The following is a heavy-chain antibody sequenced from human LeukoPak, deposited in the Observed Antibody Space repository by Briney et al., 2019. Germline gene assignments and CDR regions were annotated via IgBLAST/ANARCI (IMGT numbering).Heavy chain of an antibody. Sequence: PGGSLRLSCVGSGFTFSNYGVHWVRQAPGKGLEWVAFIRYGGNNEYYADSVRGRFTISRDNSKNSLYLQMSSLRPEDTAVYYCARSRAPTADPDAFGIWGQGTMVTVSS. J-gene: IGHJ3*02. CDR2: IRYGGNNE. V-gene: IGHV3-30*02. D-gene: IGHD1-14*01. CDR3: ARSRAPTADPDAFGI. CDR1: GFTFSNYG.